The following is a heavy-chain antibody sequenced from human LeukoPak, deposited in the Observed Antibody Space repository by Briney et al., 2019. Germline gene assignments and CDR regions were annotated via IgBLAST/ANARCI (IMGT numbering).Heavy chain of an antibody. CDR2: ISGSGGTT. CDR3: AKDTYSSSWYQTY. Sequence: GGSLRLSCAASGFTFSSYAMSWVRQAPGKGLEWVSAISGSGGTTYYADSVQGRFTISRDNSQNTLYLQMNGLRADDTAVYYCAKDTYSSSWYQTYWGQGTLVTVSS. J-gene: IGHJ4*02. V-gene: IGHV3-23*01. D-gene: IGHD6-13*01. CDR1: GFTFSSYA.